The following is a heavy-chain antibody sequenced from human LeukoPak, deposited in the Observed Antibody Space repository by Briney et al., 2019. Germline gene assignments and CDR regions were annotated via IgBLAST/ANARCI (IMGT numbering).Heavy chain of an antibody. CDR3: ARQLPTAAADTRGYFEY. Sequence: PSETLSLTCSVSGGSISNADYYWGWIRQAQGKGLVWIGSIFYGERNHYNPSLKSRATMSVDTSKNQFSLKLTSVTAADAAMYYCARQLPTAAADTRGYFEYWGQGAVVTVSS. D-gene: IGHD6-13*01. CDR2: IFYGERN. CDR1: GGSISNADYY. V-gene: IGHV4-39*01. J-gene: IGHJ4*01.